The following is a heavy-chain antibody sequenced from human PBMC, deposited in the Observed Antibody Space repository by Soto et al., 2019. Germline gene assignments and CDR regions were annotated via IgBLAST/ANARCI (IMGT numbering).Heavy chain of an antibody. Sequence: SVKVSCKASGGTFSSYAISWVRQAPGQGLGWMGGIIPIFGTANYAQKFQGRVTITADESTSTAYMELSSLRSEDTAVYYCARVVTGTTGIDYWGQGTLVTVSS. CDR3: ARVVTGTTGIDY. CDR2: IIPIFGTA. J-gene: IGHJ4*02. V-gene: IGHV1-69*13. D-gene: IGHD1-7*01. CDR1: GGTFSSYA.